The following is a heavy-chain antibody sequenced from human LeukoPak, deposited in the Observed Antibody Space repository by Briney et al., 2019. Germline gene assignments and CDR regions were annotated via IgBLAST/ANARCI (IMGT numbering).Heavy chain of an antibody. CDR2: INPSGGST. CDR3: ARDKLEVWFGELRSNWFDP. V-gene: IGHV1-46*01. D-gene: IGHD3-10*01. CDR1: GYTFTRYY. J-gene: IGHJ5*02. Sequence: ASVKVSCKAAGYTFTRYYMHWVRQAPGQGLEWMGIINPSGGSTSYAQKFQGRVTMTRETSTSTVYMELSSLRSEDKAVYYCARDKLEVWFGELRSNWFDPWGQGTLVTVSS.